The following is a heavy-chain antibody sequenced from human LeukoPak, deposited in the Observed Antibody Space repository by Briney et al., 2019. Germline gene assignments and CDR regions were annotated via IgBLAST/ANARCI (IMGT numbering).Heavy chain of an antibody. CDR3: AKQRQWLVRDFDY. CDR2: ISSSSSYI. D-gene: IGHD6-19*01. Sequence: GGSLRLSCAASGFTFSSYSMNWVRQAPGKGLEWVSSISSSSSYIYYADSVKGRFTISRDNSKNTLYLQMNSLRAEDTAVYYCAKQRQWLVRDFDYWGQGTLVTVSS. J-gene: IGHJ4*02. V-gene: IGHV3-21*04. CDR1: GFTFSSYS.